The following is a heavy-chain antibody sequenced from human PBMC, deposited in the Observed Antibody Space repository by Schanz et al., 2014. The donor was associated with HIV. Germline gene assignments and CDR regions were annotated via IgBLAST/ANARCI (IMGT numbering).Heavy chain of an antibody. CDR3: ARVFGRTYGLPDY. D-gene: IGHD3-10*01. V-gene: IGHV3-11*01. CDR1: GFTFSDYS. J-gene: IGHJ4*02. Sequence: VHLVESGGGLVKPGGSLRLSCAASGFTFSDYSMHWVRQAPGKGLEWLSYISVNGATREYADSVKGRFTISRDNARTSLYLQMNSLRAEDTAVYYCARVFGRTYGLPDYWGQGTLVTVSS. CDR2: ISVNGATR.